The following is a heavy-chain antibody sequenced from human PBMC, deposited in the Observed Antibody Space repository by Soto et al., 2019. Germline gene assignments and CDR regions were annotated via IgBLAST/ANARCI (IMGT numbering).Heavy chain of an antibody. D-gene: IGHD2-8*01. CDR2: IRSKAYGGTT. J-gene: IGHJ6*02. CDR3: TRDHRGYCTNGVCYQSPAGGMDV. V-gene: IGHV3-49*03. CDR1: GFTFGDYA. Sequence: PVGSLRLSCTASGFTFGDYAMSWFRQAPGKGLEWVGFIRSKAYGGTTEYAASVKGRFTISRDDSKSIAYLQMNSLKTEDTAVYYCTRDHRGYCTNGVCYQSPAGGMDVWGQGTTVTVSS.